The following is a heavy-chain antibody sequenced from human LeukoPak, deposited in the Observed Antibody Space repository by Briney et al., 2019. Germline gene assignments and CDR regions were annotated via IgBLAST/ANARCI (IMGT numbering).Heavy chain of an antibody. J-gene: IGHJ4*02. CDR1: GGSISSGSYY. Sequence: PSQTLSLTCTVSGGSISSGSYYWSWIRQPAGKGLEWIGRIYTSGSTNYNPSLKSRVTISVDTSKNQLSLKLSSVTAADTAVYYCARDKVEMATHFDYWGQGTLVTVSS. CDR3: ARDKVEMATHFDY. CDR2: IYTSGST. V-gene: IGHV4-61*02. D-gene: IGHD5-24*01.